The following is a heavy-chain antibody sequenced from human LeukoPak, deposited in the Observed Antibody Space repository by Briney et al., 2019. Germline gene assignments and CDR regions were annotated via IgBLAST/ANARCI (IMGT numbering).Heavy chain of an antibody. D-gene: IGHD3-10*01. J-gene: IGHJ4*02. CDR2: VFASGST. Sequence: SETLSLTCTVSGGSIETYYRSWIRQPAGKGLEWIGRVFASGSTDYNPSLKSRVTMSVDTSKNQFSLKLTSVTAADAAVYYCARGLWFGEFNLDYWGQGTLVIVSS. V-gene: IGHV4-4*07. CDR1: GGSIETYY. CDR3: ARGLWFGEFNLDY.